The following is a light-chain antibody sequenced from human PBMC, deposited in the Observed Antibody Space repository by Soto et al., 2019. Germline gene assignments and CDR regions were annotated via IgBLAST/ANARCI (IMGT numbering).Light chain of an antibody. CDR1: SANIGAGYD. Sequence: QSVLTQPPAVSGAPGQRFTISCTGSSANIGAGYDVHWYQQLPGTAPKLLIYGKNNRPSGVPDRFSASESGTSASLAITGLQAEDEADYYCQSYASSLSGCVFGTGTKVTVL. V-gene: IGLV1-40*01. J-gene: IGLJ1*01. CDR3: QSYASSLSGCV. CDR2: GKN.